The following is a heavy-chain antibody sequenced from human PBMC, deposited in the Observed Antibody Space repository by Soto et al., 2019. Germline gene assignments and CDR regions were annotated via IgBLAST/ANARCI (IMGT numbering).Heavy chain of an antibody. D-gene: IGHD3-9*01. V-gene: IGHV4-34*01. Sequence: SETLSLTCAVYGGFFSGYYWSWIRQPPGKGLEWIGEINHSGSTNYNPSLKSRVTISVDTSKNQFSLKLSSVTAADTAVYYCARADYDILTGYHKSPEYFQHWGQGTLVTVSS. CDR1: GGFFSGYY. J-gene: IGHJ1*01. CDR3: ARADYDILTGYHKSPEYFQH. CDR2: INHSGST.